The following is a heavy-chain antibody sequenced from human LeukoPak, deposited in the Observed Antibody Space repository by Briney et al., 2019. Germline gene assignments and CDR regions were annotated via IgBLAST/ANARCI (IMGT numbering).Heavy chain of an antibody. J-gene: IGHJ4*02. CDR3: ARAPLLWFGELLSVGTHGDY. D-gene: IGHD3-10*01. V-gene: IGHV1-18*04. Sequence: GASVKVSCKASGYTFTSYGISWVRQAPGQGLGWMGWISAYNGNTNYAQKLQGRVTMTTDTSTSTAYMELRSLRSDDTAVYYCARAPLLWFGELLSVGTHGDYWGQGTLVTVSS. CDR2: ISAYNGNT. CDR1: GYTFTSYG.